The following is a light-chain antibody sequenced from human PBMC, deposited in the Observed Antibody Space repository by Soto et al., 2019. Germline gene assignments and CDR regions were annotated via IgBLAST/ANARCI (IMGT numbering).Light chain of an antibody. J-gene: IGKJ1*01. CDR1: QNIGRS. Sequence: IQMTQSPSTLSACVGDGVAITCRASQNIGRSLAWYQQKPGETPKXLVYDASSLKSGVPSRFSGSGSGTDFTLTISRLEPEDFAVYYCQQYGSSGTFGQGTKVDI. CDR2: DAS. CDR3: QQYGSSGT. V-gene: IGKV1-5*01.